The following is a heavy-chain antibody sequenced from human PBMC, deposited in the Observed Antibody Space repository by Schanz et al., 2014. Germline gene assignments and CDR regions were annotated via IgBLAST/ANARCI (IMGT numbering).Heavy chain of an antibody. CDR1: GFTFSSNW. V-gene: IGHV3-7*01. Sequence: EVQLVESGGGLVQPGGSLRLSCAASGFTFSSNWMNWVRQAPGKGLEWVANINQDGSDKSYVDSVKGRFTISRDNARNMVFLQMSSLRADDTAVYYCVRDERISSGVWFDPWGQGTLVTVSS. J-gene: IGHJ5*02. CDR2: INQDGSDK. D-gene: IGHD3-22*01. CDR3: VRDERISSGVWFDP.